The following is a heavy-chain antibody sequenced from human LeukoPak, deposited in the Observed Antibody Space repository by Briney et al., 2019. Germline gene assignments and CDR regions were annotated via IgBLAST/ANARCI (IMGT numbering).Heavy chain of an antibody. CDR3: AKGRYSYGYYYYGMDV. Sequence: TGGSLRLSCAASGFTFSSYAMSWVRQAPGKGLEWVSAISGSGGSTYYADSVKGRFTISRDNSKNTLYLQMNSLRAEDTAVYYCAKGRYSYGYYYYGMDVWGQGTTVTVSS. D-gene: IGHD5-18*01. CDR2: ISGSGGST. V-gene: IGHV3-23*01. J-gene: IGHJ6*02. CDR1: GFTFSSYA.